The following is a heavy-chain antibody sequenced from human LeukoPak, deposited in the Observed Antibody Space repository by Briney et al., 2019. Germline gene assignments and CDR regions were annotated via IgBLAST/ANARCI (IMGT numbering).Heavy chain of an antibody. Sequence: ASVKVSCKASGYRFAAYWVRQSPGLGLEWLGWINPNSGGINYAQRFEGRVTMASDTSTSTAYLELNGLRSYDTAVYFRARLNSGNLRGILSWGQGSLVTVSS. CDR1: GYRFAAY. CDR3: ARLNSGNLRGILS. J-gene: IGHJ5*02. CDR2: INPNSGGI. D-gene: IGHD3-10*01. V-gene: IGHV1-2*02.